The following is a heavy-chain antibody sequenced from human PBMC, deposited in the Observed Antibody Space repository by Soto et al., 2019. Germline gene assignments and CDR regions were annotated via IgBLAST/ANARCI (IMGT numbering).Heavy chain of an antibody. J-gene: IGHJ4*02. D-gene: IGHD3-22*01. Sequence: PSETLSLTCTVSGGSISNFYWTWIRQPAERRLEWIGHMYVGGAIRYNPSLKSRVAMSVDTSRNQFSLNLSSVTAADTAIYYCVRGLYQTSGYFYHHWGQGTLVTVSS. V-gene: IGHV4-4*07. CDR3: VRGLYQTSGYFYHH. CDR2: MYVGGAI. CDR1: GGSISNFY.